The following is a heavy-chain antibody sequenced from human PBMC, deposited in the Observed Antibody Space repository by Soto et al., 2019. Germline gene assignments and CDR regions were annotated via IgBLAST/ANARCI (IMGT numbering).Heavy chain of an antibody. V-gene: IGHV3-48*01. CDR1: GFSFSIYS. D-gene: IGHD3-10*01. CDR3: AKDRGGSGAFDI. J-gene: IGHJ3*02. CDR2: ISPAGSSI. Sequence: EGQLVEFGGGLVKPGGSLRLYCAASGFSFSIYSYNWVRQAPGKGLEWLSYISPAGSSIYYADSVKGRFTISRDSARDSVYLQMNSPRAEDTAVYYCAKDRGGSGAFDIWGQGTMVTVSS.